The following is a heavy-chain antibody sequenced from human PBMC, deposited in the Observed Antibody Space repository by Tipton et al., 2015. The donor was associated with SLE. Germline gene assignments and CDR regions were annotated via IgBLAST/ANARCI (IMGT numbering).Heavy chain of an antibody. V-gene: IGHV3-23*01. CDR3: ARHGWELAKGYFDY. CDR1: GFIFSIYG. D-gene: IGHD1-26*01. CDR2: ISGSGDST. J-gene: IGHJ4*02. Sequence: SLRLSCAASGFIFSIYGMTWVRQAPGKGLEWVSAISGSGDSTYYADSVKGRFTISRDNSKNTLYLQMNSLRAEDTAVYYCARHGWELAKGYFDYWGQGTLVTVSS.